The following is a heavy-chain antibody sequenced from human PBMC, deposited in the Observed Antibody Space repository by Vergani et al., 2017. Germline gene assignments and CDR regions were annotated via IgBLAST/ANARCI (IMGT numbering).Heavy chain of an antibody. J-gene: IGHJ5*02. CDR2: IHASGTK. CDR3: ARGETRTDWLDP. CDR1: GASITSGSFY. V-gene: IGHV4-61*02. D-gene: IGHD3/OR15-3a*01. Sequence: QVHLNEAGPGLVKPSQTLSLTCTVSGASITSGSFYWSWIRQPAGKGLEWIGRIHASGTKNYNPSLRSRVTLSVDTSKNQLSLKMISMTAADTAVYYCARGETRTDWLDPWGQGTQVIVTS.